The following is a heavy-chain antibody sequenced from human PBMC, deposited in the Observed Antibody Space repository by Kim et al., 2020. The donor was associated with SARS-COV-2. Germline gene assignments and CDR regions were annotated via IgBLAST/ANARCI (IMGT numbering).Heavy chain of an antibody. CDR1: GDSVSSNSAA. CDR3: ARDQDSSGSCYDAFDI. D-gene: IGHD6-19*01. Sequence: SQTLSLTCAISGDSVSSNSAAWNWIRQSPSRGLEWLGRTYYRSKWYNDYAVSVKSRITINPDTSKNQFSLQLNSVTPEDTAVYYCARDQDSSGSCYDAFDIWGQGTLVTVSS. J-gene: IGHJ3*02. CDR2: TYYRSKWYN. V-gene: IGHV6-1*01.